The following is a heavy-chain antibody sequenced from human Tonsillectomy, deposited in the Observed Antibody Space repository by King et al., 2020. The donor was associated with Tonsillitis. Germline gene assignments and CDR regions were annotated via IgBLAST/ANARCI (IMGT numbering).Heavy chain of an antibody. V-gene: IGHV3-30-3*01. D-gene: IGHD5-18*01. Sequence: VQLVESGGGVVQPGRSLRLSCAASGFTFSSYAMHWVRQAPGKGLEWVAVISYDGSNKYYADSVKGRFTISRDNSKNTLYLQMNSLRAEDTAVYYCADGYSYGYGYWGQGTLVTVSS. CDR3: ADGYSYGYGY. CDR2: ISYDGSNK. J-gene: IGHJ4*02. CDR1: GFTFSSYA.